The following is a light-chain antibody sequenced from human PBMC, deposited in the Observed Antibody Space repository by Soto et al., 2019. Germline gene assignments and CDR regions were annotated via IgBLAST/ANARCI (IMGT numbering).Light chain of an antibody. J-gene: IGKJ4*01. CDR3: QQRSDWPT. CDR2: DAS. Sequence: EIVLTQSPATLSLSPGERATLSCRASQSVSSYLAWYQQKPGQALRLLIYDASNRAAGIPARFSGSGSGTDFTLTISSREPEDFAVYYCQQRSDWPTFGGGTKVEI. CDR1: QSVSSY. V-gene: IGKV3-11*01.